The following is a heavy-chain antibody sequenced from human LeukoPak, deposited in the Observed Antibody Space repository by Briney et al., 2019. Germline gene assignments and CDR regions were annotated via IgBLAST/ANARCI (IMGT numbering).Heavy chain of an antibody. J-gene: IGHJ5*02. CDR3: ARLIPQKWELPGKWFDP. V-gene: IGHV1-18*01. Sequence: ASVKVSCKASGGTFISYAISWVRQAPGQGLEWMGWVSAYNGHTNYAQKFQGRVTMTTDTSTSTASMELRSLRSDDTAVYYCARLIPQKWELPGKWFDPWGQGTLVTVSS. D-gene: IGHD1-26*01. CDR1: GGTFISYA. CDR2: VSAYNGHT.